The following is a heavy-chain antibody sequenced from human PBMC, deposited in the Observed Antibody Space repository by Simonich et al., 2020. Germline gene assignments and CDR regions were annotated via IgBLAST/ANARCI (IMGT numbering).Heavy chain of an antibody. Sequence: QVQLVQSGAEVKKPGASVKVSCKASVYTFTGYYMHWVQQAPGQGLEWMGRINHKSGGTNYAQKIQGRVTMTRDTSISTAYMELSRLRSDDTAVYYCARDSYSSWYFDLWGRGTLVTVSS. D-gene: IGHD6-13*01. CDR2: INHKSGGT. CDR1: VYTFTGYY. V-gene: IGHV1-2*02. J-gene: IGHJ2*01. CDR3: ARDSYSSWYFDL.